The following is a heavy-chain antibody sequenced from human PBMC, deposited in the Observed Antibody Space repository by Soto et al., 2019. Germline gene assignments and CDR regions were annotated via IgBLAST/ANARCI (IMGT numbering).Heavy chain of an antibody. CDR2: ISNDGSST. D-gene: IGHD3-10*01. Sequence: EVQLVESGGGLVQPGGALRLSCAASGFTFSSYWMHWFRQAPGKGLVWVSRISNDGSSTSYADSVKGRFTISRDNAKNTLYLQMTSLRADDTAVYYCTRSDYYASGSYIYYYGMDVWGQGTTVTVSS. CDR3: TRSDYYASGSYIYYYGMDV. J-gene: IGHJ6*02. CDR1: GFTFSSYW. V-gene: IGHV3-74*01.